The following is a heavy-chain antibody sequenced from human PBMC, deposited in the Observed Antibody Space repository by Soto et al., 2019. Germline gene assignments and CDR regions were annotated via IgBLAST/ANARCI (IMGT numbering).Heavy chain of an antibody. V-gene: IGHV6-1*01. CDR3: DPPLWGRPHDAFDI. Sequence: QSQTLSLPCAISGDSVSSNSAAWNWIRQSPSRGLEWLGRTYYRSKWYNDYAVSVKSRITINPDTSKNQFSLQLNSVTPEDTARGVGDPPLWGRPHDAFDIWGQGTMVTVSS. CDR2: TYYRSKWYN. D-gene: IGHD3-16*01. CDR1: GDSVSSNSAA. J-gene: IGHJ3*02.